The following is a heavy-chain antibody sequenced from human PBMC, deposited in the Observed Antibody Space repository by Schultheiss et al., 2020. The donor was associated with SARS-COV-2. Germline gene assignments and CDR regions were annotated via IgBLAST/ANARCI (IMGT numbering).Heavy chain of an antibody. CDR3: ARVCSSWTYYYYCYMDV. V-gene: IGHV4-61*01. CDR1: GGSVSSGSYY. Sequence: SQTLSLTCTVSGGSVSSGSYYWSWIRQPPGKGLEWIGSIYYSGSTYYNPSLKSRVTISVDTSKNQFSLKLSSVTAADTAVYYCARVCSSWTYYYYCYMDVWGKGTTGTVAS. D-gene: IGHD6-13*01. J-gene: IGHJ6*03. CDR2: IYYSGST.